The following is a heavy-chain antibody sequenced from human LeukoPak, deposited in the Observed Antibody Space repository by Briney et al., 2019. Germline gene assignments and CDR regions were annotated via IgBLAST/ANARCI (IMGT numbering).Heavy chain of an antibody. CDR3: ARHGIWFGDTNRWFDP. V-gene: IGHV4-59*08. D-gene: IGHD3-10*01. J-gene: IGHJ5*02. Sequence: PSETLSLTCTVSGGSISSYYWSWIRQPPGKGLERIGYIYYSGSTNYNPSLTSRVTISVDTSKNQFSLRLTSVTAADTAVYFCARHGIWFGDTNRWFDPWGQGTLVTVSS. CDR2: IYYSGST. CDR1: GGSISSYY.